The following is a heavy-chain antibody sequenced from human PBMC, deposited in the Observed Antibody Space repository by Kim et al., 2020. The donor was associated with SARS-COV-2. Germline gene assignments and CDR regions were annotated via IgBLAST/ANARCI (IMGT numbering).Heavy chain of an antibody. V-gene: IGHV3-9*01. CDR2: ISWNNADN. CDR3: VKSLVREQYGMDA. CDR1: GFTFSDYG. J-gene: IGHJ6*02. Sequence: GGSLRLSCAASGFTFSDYGMHWVRQVPGKGLEWVAGISWNNADNEYADSVKGRFTISRDNSKRSLFLQMNSLSIEDTALYFCVKSLVREQYGMDAWGQGTMVTVSS. D-gene: IGHD3-10*01.